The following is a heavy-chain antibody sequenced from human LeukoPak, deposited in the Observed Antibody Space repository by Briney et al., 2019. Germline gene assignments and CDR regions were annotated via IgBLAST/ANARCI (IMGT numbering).Heavy chain of an antibody. CDR1: GYTFTGYY. D-gene: IGHD6-13*01. CDR3: ASLSSSGGSSWYLTPYYYYYGMDV. J-gene: IGHJ6*02. V-gene: IGHV1-2*02. Sequence: ASVKVSCKASGYTFTGYYMHWVRQAPGQGLEWMGWINPNSGGTNYAQKFQGRVTMTRDTSISTAYMELSRLRSDDTAVYYCASLSSSGGSSWYLTPYYYYYGMDVWGQGTTVTVSS. CDR2: INPNSGGT.